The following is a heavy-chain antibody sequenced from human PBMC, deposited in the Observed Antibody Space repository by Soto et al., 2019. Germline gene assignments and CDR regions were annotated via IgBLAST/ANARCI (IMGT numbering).Heavy chain of an antibody. CDR1: GFPFSSYW. J-gene: IGHJ4*02. CDR3: AREYYGLLTGYYTDY. Sequence: VQLVESGGDLVQRAGSLRLSCAASGFPFSSYWMHWVRHTPGKGLDWVARISGDGVTTYYADSVTGRFTVSRDNAKNTLSLQISGLRAEDTAVYYCAREYYGLLTGYYTDYWGQGTLVSVSS. D-gene: IGHD3-9*01. V-gene: IGHV3-74*01. CDR2: ISGDGVTT.